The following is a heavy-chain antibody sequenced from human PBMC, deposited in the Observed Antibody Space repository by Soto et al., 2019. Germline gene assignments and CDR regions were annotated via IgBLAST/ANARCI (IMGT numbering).Heavy chain of an antibody. CDR3: ARHPGYREAFDY. J-gene: IGHJ4*02. Sequence: QLQLQESGPGLVKPSETLSLTCTATGGSIRSSYHYWGWIRQPPGKGLEWIGSVYYTGSTYLNPSLKSRVTIFVDTSKNQFSLNLTSVTAADTAVYYCARHPGYREAFDYWGQGPLVTVSS. D-gene: IGHD5-18*01. CDR1: GGSIRSSYHY. CDR2: VYYTGST. V-gene: IGHV4-39*01.